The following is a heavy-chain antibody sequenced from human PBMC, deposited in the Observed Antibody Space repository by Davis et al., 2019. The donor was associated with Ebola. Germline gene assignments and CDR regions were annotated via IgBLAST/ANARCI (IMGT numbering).Heavy chain of an antibody. Sequence: ASVKVSCKASGYTFTTYDINWVRQATGQGLEWMGWMNPNSGNTNYAQKLQGRVTMTTDTSTSTAYMELRSLRSDDTAVYYCARAITMIVAGWFDPWGQGTLVTVSS. CDR3: ARAITMIVAGWFDP. CDR1: GYTFTTYD. D-gene: IGHD3-22*01. J-gene: IGHJ5*02. CDR2: MNPNSGNT. V-gene: IGHV1-18*01.